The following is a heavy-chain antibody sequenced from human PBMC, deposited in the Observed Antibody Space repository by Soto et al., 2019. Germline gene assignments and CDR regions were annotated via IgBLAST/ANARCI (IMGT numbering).Heavy chain of an antibody. Sequence: SETLSLTCAGSGGPIRRSNWRSWVRPPPGRGLEWIGEIYHSGSTNYNPSLKSRVTISVDKSKNQFSLKLSSVTAADTAVYYCAREGGITMVRGVIIRFYYYGMDVWGQGTTVT. D-gene: IGHD3-10*01. CDR3: AREGGITMVRGVIIRFYYYGMDV. CDR1: GGPIRRSNW. V-gene: IGHV4-4*02. CDR2: IYHSGST. J-gene: IGHJ6*02.